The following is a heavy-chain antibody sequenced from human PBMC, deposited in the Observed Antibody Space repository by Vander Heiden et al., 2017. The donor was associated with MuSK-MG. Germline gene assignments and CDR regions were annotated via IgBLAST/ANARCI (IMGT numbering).Heavy chain of an antibody. V-gene: IGHV2-70*01. Sequence: QVTLRESGPALVKPTQTLTLTCPFSGFSLSTSGMCVSWIRQPPGKALEWLALIDWDDDKYYSTSLKTRLTISKDTSKNQVGLTMTNMEPVDTATYYCARMSMVRGGITNYGMDVWGHGSTVTIYS. CDR3: ARMSMVRGGITNYGMDV. D-gene: IGHD3-10*01. CDR2: IDWDDDK. J-gene: IGHJ6*02. CDR1: GFSLSTSGMC.